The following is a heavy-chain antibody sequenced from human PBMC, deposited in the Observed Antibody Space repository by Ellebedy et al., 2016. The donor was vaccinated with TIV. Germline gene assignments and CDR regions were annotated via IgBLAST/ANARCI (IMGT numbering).Heavy chain of an antibody. V-gene: IGHV3-23*01. CDR1: GFTFSRYA. CDR2: ISGSGGST. J-gene: IGHJ4*02. Sequence: GESLKISCAASGFTFSRYAMSWVRQAPGKGLEWVSAISGSGGSTYYADSVKGRFTISRDNSKNTLYLQMNSLRAEDTAVYYCAKSKFGEYWGQGTLVTVSS. D-gene: IGHD3-10*01. CDR3: AKSKFGEY.